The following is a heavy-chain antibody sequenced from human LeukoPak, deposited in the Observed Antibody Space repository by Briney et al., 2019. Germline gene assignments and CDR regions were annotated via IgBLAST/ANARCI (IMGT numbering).Heavy chain of an antibody. D-gene: IGHD3-10*01. J-gene: IGHJ5*01. V-gene: IGHV1-2*02. CDR1: GYTFTGYY. CDR3: ARPARAKTYYYGSGIFDS. Sequence: ASVKVSCKASGYTFTGYYMHWVRQAPGQGLEWMGWINPNSGGTNYAQKFQGRVTMTRDTSISTAYMELSRLRSDDTAVYYCARPARAKTYYYGSGIFDSWGQGTLVTVSS. CDR2: INPNSGGT.